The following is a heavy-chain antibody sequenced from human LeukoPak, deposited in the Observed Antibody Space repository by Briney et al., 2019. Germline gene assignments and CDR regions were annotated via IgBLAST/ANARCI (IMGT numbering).Heavy chain of an antibody. D-gene: IGHD3-10*01. CDR3: ARGGYYGSGNDFRFDP. V-gene: IGHV4-59*01. Sequence: SETLSLTCTVSGGSISSYYWSWIRQSPGKGLECIGYIHYTGSTNYNPSLKSRVTISVETSTNQFPLKLKSVTAADAAVYYCARGGYYGSGNDFRFDPWGQGTLVTVSS. CDR2: IHYTGST. CDR1: GGSISSYY. J-gene: IGHJ5*02.